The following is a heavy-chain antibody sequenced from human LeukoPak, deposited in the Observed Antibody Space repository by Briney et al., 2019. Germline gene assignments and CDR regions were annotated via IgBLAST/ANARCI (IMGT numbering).Heavy chain of an antibody. D-gene: IGHD1-26*01. CDR2: ISAYNGNT. J-gene: IGHJ6*03. V-gene: IGHV1-18*01. Sequence: ASVKVSCKASGYTFTSYGISWVRQAPGQGLEWMGWISAYNGNTNYAQKLQGRVTITTDTSTSTAYMELRSLRSDDTAVYYCARELRIVGATQYYYYMDVWGKGTTVTVSS. CDR1: GYTFTSYG. CDR3: ARELRIVGATQYYYYMDV.